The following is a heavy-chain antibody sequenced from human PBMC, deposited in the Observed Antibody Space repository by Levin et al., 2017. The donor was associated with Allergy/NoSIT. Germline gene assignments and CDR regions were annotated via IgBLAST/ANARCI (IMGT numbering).Heavy chain of an antibody. CDR1: GYNFATYW. D-gene: IGHD2/OR15-2a*01. Sequence: GGSLRLSCKGFGYNFATYWIDWVRQMPGKGLEWMGIIYPRDSDVRYSPSFQGQVSISADRSVNTAYLQWGSLKASDSAIYYCARSTSGSGRTHFDSWGQGTLVTVSS. V-gene: IGHV5-51*01. CDR2: IYPRDSDV. CDR3: ARSTSGSGRTHFDS. J-gene: IGHJ4*02.